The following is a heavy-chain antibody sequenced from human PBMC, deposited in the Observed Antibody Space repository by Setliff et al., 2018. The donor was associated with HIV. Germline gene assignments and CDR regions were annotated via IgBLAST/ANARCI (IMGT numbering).Heavy chain of an antibody. D-gene: IGHD5-18*01. CDR2: ITSSGSTI. J-gene: IGHJ4*02. CDR1: GFTVSSSY. V-gene: IGHV3-48*03. Sequence: SGGSLRLSCEASGFTVSSSYMAWVRQAPGKGLEWVAYITSSGSTIYYADSVQGRFTLSRDNAKNSLYLQMNSLRAEDTAVYYCATGYSNGYDYWGQGTLVTVSS. CDR3: ATGYSNGYDY.